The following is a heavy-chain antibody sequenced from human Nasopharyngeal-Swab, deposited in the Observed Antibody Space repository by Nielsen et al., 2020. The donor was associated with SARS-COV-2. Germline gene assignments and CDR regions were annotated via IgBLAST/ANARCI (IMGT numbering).Heavy chain of an antibody. Sequence: SETLSLTSTVSGGSISSVDYYWLWIRQPPGKGLEWIGYIYYSGSTYYNPSLKSRVTISVNTSKNQFSLKLSSVTAADTAVYYCARAIGRFTMIVVAIDAFDIWGQGTMVTVSS. CDR3: ARAIGRFTMIVVAIDAFDI. CDR2: IYYSGST. V-gene: IGHV4-30-4*01. D-gene: IGHD3-22*01. J-gene: IGHJ3*02. CDR1: GGSISSVDYY.